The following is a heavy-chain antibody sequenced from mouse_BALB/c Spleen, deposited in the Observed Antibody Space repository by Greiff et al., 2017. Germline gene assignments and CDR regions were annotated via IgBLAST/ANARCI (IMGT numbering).Heavy chain of an antibody. CDR2: IDPSDSET. Sequence: QVQLQQPGAELVKPGAPVKLSCKASGYTFTSYWMNWVKQRPGRGLEWIGRIDPSDSETHYNQKFKDKATLTVDKSSSTAYIQLSSLTSEDSAVYSCATSDYWGQGTTLTVSS. CDR3: ATSDY. CDR1: GYTFTSYW. J-gene: IGHJ2*01. V-gene: IGHV1-69*02.